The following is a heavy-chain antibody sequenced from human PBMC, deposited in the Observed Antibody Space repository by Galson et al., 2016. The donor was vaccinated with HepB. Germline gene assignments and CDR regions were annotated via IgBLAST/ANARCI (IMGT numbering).Heavy chain of an antibody. Sequence: SLRLSCAASGFTFSIYAMRWVRQAPGKGLEWVAVISYDATNTYYADSVKSRFSISRDNTKDTLDLEINSPRTEDTAVYYCARGPRAITVAATGANLDNWGRGTLVTVSS. D-gene: IGHD6-19*01. J-gene: IGHJ4*02. CDR1: GFTFSIYA. CDR2: ISYDATNT. V-gene: IGHV3-30*04. CDR3: ARGPRAITVAATGANLDN.